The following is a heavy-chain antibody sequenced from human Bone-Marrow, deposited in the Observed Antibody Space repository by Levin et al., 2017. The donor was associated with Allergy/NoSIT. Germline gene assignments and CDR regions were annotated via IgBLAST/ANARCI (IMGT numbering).Heavy chain of an antibody. CDR2: INRSGLT. Sequence: PSETLSLTCVVSGASLGSDFWAWIRQPPGEGLEWIGEINRSGLTNYNPYLKSRLSMSMDMSKSHFSLQLRSVTAADTALYFCTRVRGVFFDSWGQGTQVAVSS. V-gene: IGHV4-34*01. CDR1: GASLGSDF. J-gene: IGHJ4*02. D-gene: IGHD3-10*01. CDR3: TRVRGVFFDS.